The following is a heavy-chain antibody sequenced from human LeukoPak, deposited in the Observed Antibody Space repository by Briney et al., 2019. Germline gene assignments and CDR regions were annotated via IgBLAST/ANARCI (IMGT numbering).Heavy chain of an antibody. CDR2: ISAYNGNT. J-gene: IGHJ4*02. CDR1: GYIFTSYG. V-gene: IGHV1-18*01. Sequence: GASVKVSCKASGYIFTSYGISWVRQAPGQGLEWMGWISAYNGNTNYAQKLQGRVTMTTDTSTSTAYMELRSLRSDDTAVYYCARDRQWLVRNYFDYWGQGTLVTVSS. D-gene: IGHD6-19*01. CDR3: ARDRQWLVRNYFDY.